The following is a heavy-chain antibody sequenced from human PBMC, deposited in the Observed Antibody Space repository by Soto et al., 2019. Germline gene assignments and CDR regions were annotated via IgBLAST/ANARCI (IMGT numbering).Heavy chain of an antibody. D-gene: IGHD3-22*01. J-gene: IGHJ4*02. CDR2: ISGSGGST. CDR1: GFTFSSYA. CDR3: AKDKNYYDSSCYYLAFDY. V-gene: IGHV3-23*01. Sequence: GGSLRLSCAASGFTFSSYAMSWVRQAPGKGLAWVSAISGSGGSTYYADSVKGRFTISRDNSKNTLYLQMNSLRAEDTAVYYCAKDKNYYDSSCYYLAFDYWGQGTLVTVSS.